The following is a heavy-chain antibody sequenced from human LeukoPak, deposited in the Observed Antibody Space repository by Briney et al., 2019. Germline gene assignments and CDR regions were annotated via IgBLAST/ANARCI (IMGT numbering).Heavy chain of an antibody. Sequence: PGGPLRLSCAASGFTFSSYAMSWVRQAPGKGLEWVSAISGSGGSTYYADSVKGRFTISRDNSKNTLYLQMNSLRAEDTAVYYCAKGPYCSGGSCFGGYYFDYWGQGTLVTVSS. CDR1: GFTFSSYA. CDR2: ISGSGGST. CDR3: AKGPYCSGGSCFGGYYFDY. V-gene: IGHV3-23*01. D-gene: IGHD2-15*01. J-gene: IGHJ4*02.